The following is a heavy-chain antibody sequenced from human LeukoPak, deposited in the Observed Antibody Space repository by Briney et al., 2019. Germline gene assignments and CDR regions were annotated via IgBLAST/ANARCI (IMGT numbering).Heavy chain of an antibody. Sequence: ASVKVSCKVSGYTLTELSMHWVRQAPGKGLEWMGGFDPEDGETIYAQKFQGRVTMTEDTSTSTAYMELRSLTSDDTAVYYCARDKAVTTELTQYFHHWGQGTLVTVSS. CDR3: ARDKAVTTELTQYFHH. D-gene: IGHD4-11*01. CDR1: GYTLTELS. V-gene: IGHV1-24*01. CDR2: FDPEDGET. J-gene: IGHJ1*01.